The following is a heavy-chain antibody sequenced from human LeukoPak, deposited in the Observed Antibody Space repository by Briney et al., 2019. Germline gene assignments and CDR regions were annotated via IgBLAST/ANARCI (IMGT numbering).Heavy chain of an antibody. D-gene: IGHD3-10*01. CDR1: GFTFSSYW. CDR3: ARENGAADI. J-gene: IGHJ3*02. Sequence: PVRSLRLSCAASGFTFSSYWMHWVRQAPGKGLVWVSRINSDGSSTSYADSVKGRFTISKDNAKNTLYLQLNSRRAEDTTVYYFARENGAADIWGQATMVTVSS. CDR2: INSDGSST. V-gene: IGHV3-74*01.